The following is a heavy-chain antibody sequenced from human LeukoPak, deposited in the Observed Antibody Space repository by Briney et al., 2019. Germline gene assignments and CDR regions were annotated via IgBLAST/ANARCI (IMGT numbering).Heavy chain of an antibody. Sequence: PGGSLRLSCAAYGFTFSSYSMNWVRQAPGKGLEWVSSISSSSSYIYYADSVKGRFTISRDNAKNSLYLQMNSLRAEDTAVYYCARTIAAAGEVDYWGQGTLVTVSS. J-gene: IGHJ4*02. CDR1: GFTFSSYS. D-gene: IGHD6-13*01. CDR2: ISSSSSYI. CDR3: ARTIAAAGEVDY. V-gene: IGHV3-21*01.